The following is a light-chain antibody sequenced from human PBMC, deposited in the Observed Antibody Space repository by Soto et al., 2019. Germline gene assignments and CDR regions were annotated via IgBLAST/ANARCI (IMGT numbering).Light chain of an antibody. CDR1: QSVSSSY. CDR3: QQYGSSRTWT. V-gene: IGKV3-20*01. Sequence: EIVLTQSPGTLSLSPGERATLSCRASQSVSSSYLAWYQQKPGQAPRLLIYDASSRATGIPDRFSGSGSGTDFTLTISRLEPEDFVVYYCQQYGSSRTWTFGQGTKVDIK. J-gene: IGKJ1*01. CDR2: DAS.